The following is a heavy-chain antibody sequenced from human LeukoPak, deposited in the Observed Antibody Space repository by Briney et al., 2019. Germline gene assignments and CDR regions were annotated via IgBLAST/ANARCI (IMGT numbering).Heavy chain of an antibody. J-gene: IGHJ3*02. D-gene: IGHD3-22*01. V-gene: IGHV1-46*01. CDR1: GYTFTSYY. Sequence: ASVNVSCKASGYTFTSYYMHWVRQAPGQGLEWMGIINPSGGSTSYAQKFQGRVTMTRDMSTSTVYMELSSLRSEDTAVYYCARVQGIVVVGGAFDIWGQGTMVTVSS. CDR2: INPSGGST. CDR3: ARVQGIVVVGGAFDI.